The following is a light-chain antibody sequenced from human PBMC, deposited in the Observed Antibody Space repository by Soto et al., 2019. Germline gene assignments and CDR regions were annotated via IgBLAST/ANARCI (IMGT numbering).Light chain of an antibody. V-gene: IGKV1-5*03. CDR1: QSISNW. Sequence: DIQMTQSPSTLSASVGDRVTITCRASQSISNWLAWYQQKPGKAPNFLIYKASNLETGVPSRFSGSGSGTEFTLTISSLQPDDFATYYCQQYNSLWTFGQGTKVEIK. J-gene: IGKJ1*01. CDR3: QQYNSLWT. CDR2: KAS.